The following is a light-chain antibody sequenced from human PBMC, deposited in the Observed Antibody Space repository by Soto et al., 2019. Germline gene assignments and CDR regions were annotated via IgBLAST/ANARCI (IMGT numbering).Light chain of an antibody. J-gene: IGKJ1*01. V-gene: IGKV1-5*01. Sequence: DIQMTQSPSTLSASVGDRVTITCRASQSISSWLAWYQQKPGKAPKLLIYDASSLESGVPSRFSGSGSGTEFTLTISSLQPDDFATYYCQQYNSAGTFGQGPKVDIK. CDR2: DAS. CDR3: QQYNSAGT. CDR1: QSISSW.